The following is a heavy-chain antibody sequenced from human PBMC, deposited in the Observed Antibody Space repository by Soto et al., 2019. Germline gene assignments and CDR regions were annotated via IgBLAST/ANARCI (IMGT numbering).Heavy chain of an antibody. D-gene: IGHD1-1*01. CDR2: VSGGSGTT. CDR1: GFRYSTYS. CDR3: TRWNGYADY. V-gene: IGHV3-23*01. Sequence: EVQLLESVGGLVQPGGSLRLSCAVSGFRYSTYSVTWVRQAPGKGLEWVSGVSGGSGTTHYKDSVRGRFTVTGDNSKNTVYLEMNSLRLEDTAVYYCTRWNGYADYWGQGTLVTVSS. J-gene: IGHJ4*02.